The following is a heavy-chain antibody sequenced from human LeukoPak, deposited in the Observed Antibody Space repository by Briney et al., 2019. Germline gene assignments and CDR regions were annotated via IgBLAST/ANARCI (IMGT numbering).Heavy chain of an antibody. J-gene: IGHJ6*03. Sequence: PEGSLRLSCAASGFTFSSYSMNWVRQAPGKGLEWVSYISSSSSTIYYADSVKGRFTIPRDNAKNSLYLQMNSLRAEDTAVYYCARDSYSIHYYYYYYMDVWGKGTTVTVSS. V-gene: IGHV3-48*01. D-gene: IGHD4-11*01. CDR3: ARDSYSIHYYYYYYMDV. CDR1: GFTFSSYS. CDR2: ISSSSSTI.